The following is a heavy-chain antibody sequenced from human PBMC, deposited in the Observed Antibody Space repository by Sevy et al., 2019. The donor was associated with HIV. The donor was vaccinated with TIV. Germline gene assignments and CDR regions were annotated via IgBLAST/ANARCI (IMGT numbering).Heavy chain of an antibody. CDR3: ARDHFYDYVWGSYRPDAFDI. Sequence: GGSLRLSCAASGFTFSSYSMNWVRQAPGKGLEWVSYISSSSSTIYYADSVKGRFTISRDNAKNSLYLQMNGLRDEDTAVYYCARDHFYDYVWGSYRPDAFDIWGQGTMVTVSS. D-gene: IGHD3-16*02. CDR1: GFTFSSYS. CDR2: ISSSSSTI. J-gene: IGHJ3*02. V-gene: IGHV3-48*02.